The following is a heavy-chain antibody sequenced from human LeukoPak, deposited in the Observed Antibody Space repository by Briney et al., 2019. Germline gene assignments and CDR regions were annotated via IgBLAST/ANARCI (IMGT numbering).Heavy chain of an antibody. J-gene: IGHJ4*02. CDR3: AREGGSSLYGYFDS. D-gene: IGHD3-16*01. CDR2: IWSDGSNI. Sequence: GRSLRLSCAASGFSFSTYGMRWVGQAPGKGLEWVAVIWSDGSNIYYAGAVKGRFTIYRQNSKNTLYLEMNSLRAEDTAVYFCAREGGSSLYGYFDSWGQGTLVTVSS. CDR1: GFSFSTYG. V-gene: IGHV3-33*01.